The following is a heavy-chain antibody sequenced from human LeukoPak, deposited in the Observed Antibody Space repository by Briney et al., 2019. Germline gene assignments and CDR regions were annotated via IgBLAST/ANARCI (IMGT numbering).Heavy chain of an antibody. J-gene: IGHJ4*02. V-gene: IGHV3-23*01. Sequence: GGSLRLSCAASGYTFSSYAMSWVRQAPGKGLEGPSAISVSGGSTYYADSVKGRFTISRDNSKNTLYLQMNSLRAEDTAVYYCANSGITMVRGVIIAVDYWGQGTLVTVSS. CDR2: ISVSGGST. D-gene: IGHD3-10*01. CDR3: ANSGITMVRGVIIAVDY. CDR1: GYTFSSYA.